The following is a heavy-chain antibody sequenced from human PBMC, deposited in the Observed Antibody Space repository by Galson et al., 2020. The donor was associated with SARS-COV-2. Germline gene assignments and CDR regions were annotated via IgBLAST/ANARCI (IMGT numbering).Heavy chain of an antibody. J-gene: IGHJ5*01. CDR2: ISYNGIYT. CDR3: AYVPITFGGVIVSRADS. CDR1: AFTFNTFT. V-gene: IGHV3-30*08. D-gene: IGHD3-16*02. Sequence: GESLKISCTTSAFTFNTFTMHWVRQAPGKGLEWVAVISYNGIYTYYADSVTGRFTISRDNSKSSLYLQMNSLRLEDTGVYYCAYVPITFGGVIVSRADSWGQGTLVAVSS.